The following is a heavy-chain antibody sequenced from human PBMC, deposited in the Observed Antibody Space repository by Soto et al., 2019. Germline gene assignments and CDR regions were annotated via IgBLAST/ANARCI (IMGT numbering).Heavy chain of an antibody. CDR2: INAGNGNT. D-gene: IGHD5-12*01. Sequence: ASVKVSCKASGYTFTSYAMHWVRQAPGQRLEWMGWINAGNGNTKYSQKFQGRVTITRDTSASTAYMELSSLRSEDTAVYYCAREGRDGYKFPPNYWGQGTLVTVSS. V-gene: IGHV1-3*01. J-gene: IGHJ4*02. CDR3: AREGRDGYKFPPNY. CDR1: GYTFTSYA.